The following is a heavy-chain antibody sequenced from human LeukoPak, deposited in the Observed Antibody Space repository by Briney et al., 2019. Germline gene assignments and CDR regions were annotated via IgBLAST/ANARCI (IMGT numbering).Heavy chain of an antibody. V-gene: IGHV3-74*03. J-gene: IGHJ4*02. D-gene: IGHD3-9*01. CDR3: ARDLDWILFDY. CDR2: VRPEGTTT. CDR1: GFTFSTYW. Sequence: GGSLRLSCAASGFTFSTYWMHWVRQAPGKGLVWVSRVRPEGTTTAYADSVKGRFTISRDNAKNTLFLQMNSLSAEDTAVYYCARDLDWILFDYWGRGTLVTASS.